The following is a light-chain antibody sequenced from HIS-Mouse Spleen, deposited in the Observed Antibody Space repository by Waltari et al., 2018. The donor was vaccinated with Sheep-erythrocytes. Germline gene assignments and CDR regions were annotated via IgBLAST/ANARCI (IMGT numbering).Light chain of an antibody. Sequence: QSALPQPASVSGSPGQSITISCTGPSSDVGSYNLVSWYQQHPGKAPKLMIYDVSKRPSGVPDRFSGSKSGNTASLTISGLQAEDEADYYCCSYAGSYNHVFATGTKVTVL. CDR3: CSYAGSYNHV. J-gene: IGLJ1*01. V-gene: IGLV2-23*02. CDR1: SSDVGSYNL. CDR2: DVS.